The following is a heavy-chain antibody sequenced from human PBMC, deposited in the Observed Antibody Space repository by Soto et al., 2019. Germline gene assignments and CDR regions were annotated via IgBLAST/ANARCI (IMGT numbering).Heavy chain of an antibody. CDR3: ARPPSAGAKTLYYFDC. Sequence: SETLSLTCAVYGGSFSDYYWTWIRQPPGKGLEWIGEINHSGSTNYNPSLKSRVTISVDTSKNQFSLRLTSVTAADTAVYYCARPPSAGAKTLYYFDCWGQGTLVTVSS. D-gene: IGHD6-19*01. CDR2: INHSGST. CDR1: GGSFSDYY. V-gene: IGHV4-34*01. J-gene: IGHJ4*02.